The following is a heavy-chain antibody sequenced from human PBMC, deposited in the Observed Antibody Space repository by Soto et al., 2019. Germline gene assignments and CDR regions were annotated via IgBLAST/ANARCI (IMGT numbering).Heavy chain of an antibody. V-gene: IGHV5-51*01. Sequence: GESLKISCKGSGYSFTSYWIGWVRQMPGKGLEWMGIIYPGDSDTRYSPSFQGQVTISADKSISTAYLQWSSLKASDTAMYYCASRTTVTTESYYYYGMDVWGQGTTVTVSS. CDR1: GYSFTSYW. D-gene: IGHD4-17*01. J-gene: IGHJ6*02. CDR3: ASRTTVTTESYYYYGMDV. CDR2: IYPGDSDT.